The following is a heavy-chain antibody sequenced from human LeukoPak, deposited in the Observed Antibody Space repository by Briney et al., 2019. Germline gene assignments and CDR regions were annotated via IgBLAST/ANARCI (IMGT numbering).Heavy chain of an antibody. J-gene: IGHJ6*03. CDR1: GYTFTGYY. Sequence: GASVKVSCKASGYTFTGYYIHWVRQVPGQGLEWMGWLNLNSGVTNTAQKFQGRVTMTRDTSISTAYMEQSRLRSDDTAVYYCARDGGPNYDFWSGYRQAYYYCYMDVWGKGTTVTVSS. V-gene: IGHV1-2*02. D-gene: IGHD3-3*01. CDR2: LNLNSGVT. CDR3: ARDGGPNYDFWSGYRQAYYYCYMDV.